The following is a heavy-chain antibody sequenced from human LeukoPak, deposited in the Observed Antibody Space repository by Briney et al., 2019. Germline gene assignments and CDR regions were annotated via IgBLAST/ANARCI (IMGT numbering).Heavy chain of an antibody. J-gene: IGHJ5*02. D-gene: IGHD1-26*01. CDR1: GGSISSGSYY. V-gene: IGHV4-61*02. CDR2: IYTSGST. CDR3: ARGSYVHRINWFDP. Sequence: PSQTLSLTCTVSGGSISSGSYYWSWIRQPAGKGLEWIGRIYTSGSTNYNPSLKSRVTISVDTSKNQFSLKLSSVTAADTAVYYCARGSYVHRINWFDPWGQGTLVTVSS.